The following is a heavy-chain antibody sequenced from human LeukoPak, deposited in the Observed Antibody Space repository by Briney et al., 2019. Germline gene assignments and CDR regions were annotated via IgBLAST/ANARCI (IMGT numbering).Heavy chain of an antibody. V-gene: IGHV3-23*01. CDR2: ISGSGGST. D-gene: IGHD3-10*01. CDR1: GFTFSSYA. CDR3: DRYGSGRMNWFDP. Sequence: GESLRLSCAASGFTFSSYAMSWVRQAPGKGLEWVSAISGSGGSTYYADSVKGRFTISRDNSKNALYLQMNSLRAEDTAVYYCDRYGSGRMNWFDPWGQGTLVTVSS. J-gene: IGHJ5*02.